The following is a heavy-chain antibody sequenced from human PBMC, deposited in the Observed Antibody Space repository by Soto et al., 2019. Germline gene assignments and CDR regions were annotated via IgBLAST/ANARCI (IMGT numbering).Heavy chain of an antibody. CDR2: TSDDGSYM. J-gene: IGHJ6*02. Sequence: EVQLLESGGGLVKPGGSLRLSCAASGFSFSTYSMNWVRQTPGKGLEWVSSTSDDGSYMYYIDSVKGRFTISRDNAKNSLYLQMNSLRAEDTAVYYCARVRGPMDVWGHGTTVTVSS. V-gene: IGHV3-21*01. CDR1: GFSFSTYS. CDR3: ARVRGPMDV.